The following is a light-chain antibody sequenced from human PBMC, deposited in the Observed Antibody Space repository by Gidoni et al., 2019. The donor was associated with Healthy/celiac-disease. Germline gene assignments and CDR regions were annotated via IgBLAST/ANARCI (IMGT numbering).Light chain of an antibody. J-gene: IGLJ2*01. CDR3: AAWDDSLSGHVV. V-gene: IGLV1-47*01. Sequence: SVLTQPPSASGTPGPRVTISCSGSSSNIGSNYVYWYQQLPGTAPKLLIYRNNQRPSGVPDRFSGAKSGNSAAQAISGLRYEDEADYYCAAWDDSLSGHVVFGGGTKLTVL. CDR2: RNN. CDR1: SSNIGSNY.